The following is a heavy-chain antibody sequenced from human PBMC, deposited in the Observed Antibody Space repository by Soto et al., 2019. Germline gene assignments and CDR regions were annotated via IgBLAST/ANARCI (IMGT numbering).Heavy chain of an antibody. CDR1: GASMNSVAFY. Sequence: QVQLQESGPGLVKPSQTLSLTCTVSGASMNSVAFYWNWVRQHPEKGLEWIGYVYYTGSAYYNPSLKSRAAISIDTSTNQFSRKLNPVTAADTAVYYGGRSMGTRPYFDYWGKGGLVTVSS. CDR3: GRSMGTRPYFDY. V-gene: IGHV4-31*03. D-gene: IGHD6-6*01. CDR2: VYYTGSA. J-gene: IGHJ4*02.